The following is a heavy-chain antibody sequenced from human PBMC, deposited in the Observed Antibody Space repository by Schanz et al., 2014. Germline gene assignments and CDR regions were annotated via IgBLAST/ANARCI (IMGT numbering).Heavy chain of an antibody. Sequence: QVQLVESGGGLVKPGGSLRLSCAASGFIFNDYYMNWIRQAPGKGLEWLSYISRDGTTSYYADSVKGRFTISRDNAKTSLYLEITLRSGEATVVYYGTRENRTWEACDIWGQGAVVTVSS. D-gene: IGHD1-26*01. V-gene: IGHV3-11*01. CDR2: ISRDGTTS. CDR1: GFIFNDYY. J-gene: IGHJ3*02. CDR3: TRENRTWEACDI.